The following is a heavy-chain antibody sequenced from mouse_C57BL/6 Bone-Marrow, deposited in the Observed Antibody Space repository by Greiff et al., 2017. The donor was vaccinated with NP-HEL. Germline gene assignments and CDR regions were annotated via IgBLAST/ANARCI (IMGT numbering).Heavy chain of an antibody. V-gene: IGHV1-55*01. Sequence: QVQLQQPGAELVKPGASVKMSCKASGYTFTSYWITWVKQRPGQGLEWIGDIYPGSGSTNYNEKFKSKATLTVDTSSSTAYMQLSSLTSEDSAVYYCARDYYYGSSYDYAMDYWGQGTSVTVSS. CDR3: ARDYYYGSSYDYAMDY. D-gene: IGHD1-1*01. J-gene: IGHJ4*01. CDR1: GYTFTSYW. CDR2: IYPGSGST.